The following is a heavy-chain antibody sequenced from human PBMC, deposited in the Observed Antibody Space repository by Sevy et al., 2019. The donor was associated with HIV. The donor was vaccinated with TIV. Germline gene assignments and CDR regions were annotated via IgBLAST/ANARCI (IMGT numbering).Heavy chain of an antibody. Sequence: GGSLRLSCAASGFTFSSYAMHWVRQAPGKGLEWVAVISYNGSNKYYADSVKGRFTISRDKSKNTLYLQMNSLRAEVKSVYYCARVDAHHACAPREIDWNCGGDAFDYWGQGTMVTVSS. J-gene: IGHJ3*01. V-gene: IGHV3-30-3*01. CDR2: ISYNGSNK. D-gene: IGHD1-7*01. CDR3: ARVDAHHACAPREIDWNCGGDAFDY. CDR1: GFTFSSYA.